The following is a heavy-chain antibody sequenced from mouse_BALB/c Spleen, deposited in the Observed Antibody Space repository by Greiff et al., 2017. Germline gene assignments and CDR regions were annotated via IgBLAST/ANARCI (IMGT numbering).Heavy chain of an antibody. CDR2: ISSGSSTI. D-gene: IGHD1-1*01. Sequence: EVQVVESGGGLVQPGGSRKLSCAASGFTFSSFGMHWVRQAPEKGLEWVAYISSGSSTIYYADTVKGRFTISRDNPKNTLFLQMTSLRSEDTAMYYCARRGSGHYYAMDYWGQGTSVTVSS. V-gene: IGHV5-17*02. CDR3: ARRGSGHYYAMDY. CDR1: GFTFSSFG. J-gene: IGHJ4*01.